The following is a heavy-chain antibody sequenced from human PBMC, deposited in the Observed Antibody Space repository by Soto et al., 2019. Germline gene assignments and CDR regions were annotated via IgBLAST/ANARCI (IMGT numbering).Heavy chain of an antibody. D-gene: IGHD4-17*01. CDR2: IYYSGST. V-gene: IGHV4-39*01. CDR3: ARSGVYGDYAYDY. J-gene: IGHJ4*02. CDR1: GCSISSSSYY. Sequence: SETLSLPGPVSGCSISSSSYYWGWIRQPPGKGLEWIGSIYYSGSTYYNPSLKSRVTISVDTPKNQFSLKLSSVTAADTAVYYCARSGVYGDYAYDYWGQGTLVTVSS.